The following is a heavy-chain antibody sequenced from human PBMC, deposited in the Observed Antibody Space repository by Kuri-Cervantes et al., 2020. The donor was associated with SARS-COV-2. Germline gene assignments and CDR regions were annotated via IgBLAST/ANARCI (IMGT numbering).Heavy chain of an antibody. V-gene: IGHV1-46*01. Sequence: ASVKVSCKASGYTFTSYYMHWVRQAPGQGLEWMGIINPSGGSTSYAQKFQGRVTMTRDTSTSTVYMELSSLRSEDTAVYYCAKDLTGFWSGYLSGMDVWGQGTTVTVSS. CDR2: INPSGGST. CDR3: AKDLTGFWSGYLSGMDV. J-gene: IGHJ6*02. CDR1: GYTFTSYY. D-gene: IGHD3-3*01.